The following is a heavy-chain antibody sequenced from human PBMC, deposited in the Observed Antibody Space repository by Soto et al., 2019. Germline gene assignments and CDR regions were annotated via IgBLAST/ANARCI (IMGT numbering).Heavy chain of an antibody. D-gene: IGHD2-2*01. J-gene: IGHJ5*02. CDR3: ARVGVPPAIYNWFDP. CDR2: ISYDGSNK. CDR1: GFTFSSYA. Sequence: PGGSLRLSCAASGFTFSSYAMHWVRQAPGKGLEWVAVISYDGSNKYYADSVKGRFTISRDNSKNTLYLQMNSLRAEDTAVYYCARVGVPPAIYNWFDPWGQGALVTVPQ. V-gene: IGHV3-30-3*01.